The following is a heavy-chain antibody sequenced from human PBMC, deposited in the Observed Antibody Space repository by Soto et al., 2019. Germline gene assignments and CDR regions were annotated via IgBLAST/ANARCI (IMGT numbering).Heavy chain of an antibody. CDR1: GYSFTSYW. Sequence: GESLKISCKGSGYSFTSYWISWVRQMPGKGLEWMGRIDPSDSYTNYSPSFQGHVTISADKSISTAYLQWSSLKASDTAMYYCARPLDYYDSSGYYSYWGQGTLVTVSS. D-gene: IGHD3-22*01. CDR2: IDPSDSYT. V-gene: IGHV5-10-1*01. J-gene: IGHJ4*02. CDR3: ARPLDYYDSSGYYSY.